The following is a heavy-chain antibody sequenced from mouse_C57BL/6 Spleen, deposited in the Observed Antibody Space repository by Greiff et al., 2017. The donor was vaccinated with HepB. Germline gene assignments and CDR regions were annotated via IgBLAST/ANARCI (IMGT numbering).Heavy chain of an antibody. J-gene: IGHJ2*01. CDR3: ARGAGTAVVFDY. CDR1: GFTFSSYA. Sequence: DVMLVESGGGLVKPGGSLKLSCAASGFTFSSYAMSWVRQTPEKRLEWVATISDGGSYTYYPDNVKGRFTISRDNAKNNLYLQMSQLKSEDTAMYYCARGAGTAVVFDYWGQGTTLTVSS. CDR2: ISDGGSYT. D-gene: IGHD1-1*01. V-gene: IGHV5-4*03.